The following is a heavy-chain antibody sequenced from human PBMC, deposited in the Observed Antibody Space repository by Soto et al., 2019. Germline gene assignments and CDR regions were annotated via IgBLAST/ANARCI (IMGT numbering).Heavy chain of an antibody. CDR2: INHSGST. J-gene: IGHJ2*01. CDR1: GGSFSGYY. CDR3: ARRRGNWYFDL. D-gene: IGHD6-13*01. Sequence: QVQLQQWGAGLLKPSETLSLTCAVYGGSFSGYYWSWIRQPPGKGLEWIGEINHSGSTNYNPSRMSRVTISVDTSKNQFSLKLSSVTAADTAVYYCARRRGNWYFDLWGRGTLVTVSS. V-gene: IGHV4-34*01.